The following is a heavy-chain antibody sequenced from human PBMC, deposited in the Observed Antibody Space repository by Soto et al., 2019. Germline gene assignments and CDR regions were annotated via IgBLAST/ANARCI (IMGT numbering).Heavy chain of an antibody. Sequence: EVQLLESGGGLVQPGGSLRLSCAASGFTFSSYAMSWVRLAPGKGLEWFSSIGGSGGTYYADSVKGRFTISRDNSKHMLYLHLNSLRAEDTAMYYCAKGQGWSYYYDSWGQGTRVTVSS. CDR2: IGGSGGT. D-gene: IGHD2-15*01. CDR1: GFTFSSYA. CDR3: AKGQGWSYYYDS. V-gene: IGHV3-23*01. J-gene: IGHJ4*02.